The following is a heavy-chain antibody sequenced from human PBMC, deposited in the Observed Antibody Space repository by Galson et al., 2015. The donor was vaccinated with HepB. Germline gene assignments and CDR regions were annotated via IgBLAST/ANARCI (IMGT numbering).Heavy chain of an antibody. CDR1: GYSFTSYW. J-gene: IGHJ3*02. V-gene: IGHV5-51*01. D-gene: IGHD3-22*01. CDR3: ARHLGYYHDSSGYYYPAPSDAFDI. CDR2: IYPGDSDT. Sequence: QSGAEVKKPGESLRMSCKGSGYSFTSYWIAWVRQMPGKGLEWMGIIYPGDSDTRYSPSFQGQVTISADKSISTAYLQWSSLKASDTATYYCARHLGYYHDSSGYYYPAPSDAFDIWGQGTMVTVSS.